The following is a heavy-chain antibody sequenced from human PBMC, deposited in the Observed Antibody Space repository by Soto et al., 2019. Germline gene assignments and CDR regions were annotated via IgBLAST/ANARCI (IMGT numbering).Heavy chain of an antibody. J-gene: IGHJ4*02. V-gene: IGHV6-1*01. CDR2: TYYRSNWYS. CDR3: ARQQGPFDY. Sequence: SQTLSLTCAISGGSVSSYSAAWNWIRQSPLRGLEWLGRTYYRSNWYSDYAVSVKSRITINPDTSKNQFSLQLNSVTPEDTAVYYCARQQGPFDYWGQGTLVTVSS. CDR1: GGSVSSYSAA.